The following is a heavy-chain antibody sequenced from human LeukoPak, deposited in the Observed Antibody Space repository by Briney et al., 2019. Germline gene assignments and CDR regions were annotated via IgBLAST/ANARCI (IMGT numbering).Heavy chain of an antibody. CDR1: GFTFSSYA. Sequence: SGGSLRLSCAASGFTFSSYAISWVCQGPGKGLERVSVISGSGDSTYYVDSVKGRFTISRDNSKNTLYLQMNSLRAEDTAVYYCAKGRVFDYWGQGTLVTVSS. D-gene: IGHD3-10*01. CDR2: ISGSGDST. V-gene: IGHV3-23*01. CDR3: AKGRVFDY. J-gene: IGHJ4*02.